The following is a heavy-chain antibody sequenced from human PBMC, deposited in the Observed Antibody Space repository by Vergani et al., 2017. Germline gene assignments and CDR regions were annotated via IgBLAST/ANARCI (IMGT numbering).Heavy chain of an antibody. CDR2: IIPIFGTA. D-gene: IGHD5-12*01. Sequence: QVQLVQSGAEVKKPGSSVKVSCKASGGTFSSYAISWARQAPGQGLEWMGGIIPIFGTANYAQKFQGRVTITADESTSTAYMELSSLRSEDTAVYYCARARGYSGYDSGLGPSVYYYGMDVWGQGTTVTVSS. V-gene: IGHV1-69*01. CDR3: ARARGYSGYDSGLGPSVYYYGMDV. CDR1: GGTFSSYA. J-gene: IGHJ6*02.